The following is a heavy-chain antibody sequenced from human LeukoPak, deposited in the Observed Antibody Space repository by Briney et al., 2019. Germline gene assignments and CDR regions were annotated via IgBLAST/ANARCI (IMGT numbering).Heavy chain of an antibody. D-gene: IGHD3-10*01. V-gene: IGHV5-51*01. CDR2: NYPSDSDT. CDR1: GYCFTSYW. J-gene: IGHJ6*04. CDR3: ARHNITMVRGVPYDYYGIDV. Sequence: GGSLQISSKASGYCFTSYWIGWVRHLPGKGLEWRGINYPSDSDTRYSPSFQGQVTISADKSNNTLYLQMNSLKASDTALYYCARHNITMVRGVPYDYYGIDVCGEGTTVTVSS.